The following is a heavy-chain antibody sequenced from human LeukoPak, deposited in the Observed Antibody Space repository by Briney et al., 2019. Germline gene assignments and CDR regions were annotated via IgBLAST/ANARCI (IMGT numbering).Heavy chain of an antibody. J-gene: IGHJ3*02. CDR3: AKALLWFGELLPDDAFDI. Sequence: PGGSLRLSCAASGFTFSNYAMSWVRQAPGKGLEWVSAISGSGGSTYYADSVKGRFTISRDNSKNTLYLQMNSLRAEDTAVYYCAKALLWFGELLPDDAFDIWGQGTMVTVSS. V-gene: IGHV3-23*01. CDR1: GFTFSNYA. D-gene: IGHD3-10*01. CDR2: ISGSGGST.